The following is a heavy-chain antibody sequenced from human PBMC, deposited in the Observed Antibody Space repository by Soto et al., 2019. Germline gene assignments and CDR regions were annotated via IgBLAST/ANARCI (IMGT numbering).Heavy chain of an antibody. CDR3: ARGGAYDFWSGYRAGFDY. V-gene: IGHV4-31*03. CDR2: IYYSGST. D-gene: IGHD3-3*01. Sequence: QVQLQESGPGLVKPSQTLSLTCTVSGGSISSGGYYWSWIRQHPGKGLEWIGYIYYSGSTYYNTSLKRRVTISVDTSKNQFSLKLSSVTAADTAVYYCARGGAYDFWSGYRAGFDYWGQGTLVTVSS. J-gene: IGHJ4*02. CDR1: GGSISSGGYY.